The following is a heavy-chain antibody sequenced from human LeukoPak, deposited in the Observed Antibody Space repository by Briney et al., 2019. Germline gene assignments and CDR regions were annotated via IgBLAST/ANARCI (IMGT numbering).Heavy chain of an antibody. CDR3: AKIRGSIDSAWYVGSL. V-gene: IGHV1-18*01. D-gene: IGHD3-10*02. CDR2: ISAYNGNT. J-gene: IGHJ4*02. Sequence: GASVVVSCKASGYTFTKFGIKWVRQAPGQGLEWMGWISAYNGNTDYAQSLQGRVTMTQDISSSTAFMELRSLRSDDTAVYYCAKIRGSIDSAWYVGSLWSQGTLVTVSS. CDR1: GYTFTKFG.